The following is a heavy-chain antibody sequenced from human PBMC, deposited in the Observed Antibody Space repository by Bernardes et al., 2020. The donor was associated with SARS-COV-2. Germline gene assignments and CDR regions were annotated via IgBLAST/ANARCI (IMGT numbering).Heavy chain of an antibody. CDR3: AKSAFISGRGYYIDY. J-gene: IGHJ4*02. Sequence: GGSLRLSCAASGFTFRSYWMHWVRQVPGEGLVWVSRLNADGRTTDYADAVRGRFTISRDNAKNTLFLQMNGLRADDTSLYYCAKSAFISGRGYYIDYWPQGTLVTVSS. CDR2: LNADGRTT. V-gene: IGHV3-74*01. D-gene: IGHD3-10*01. CDR1: GFTFRSYW.